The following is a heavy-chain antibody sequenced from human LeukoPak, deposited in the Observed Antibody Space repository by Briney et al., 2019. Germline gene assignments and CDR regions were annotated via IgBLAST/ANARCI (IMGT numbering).Heavy chain of an antibody. CDR3: ARASTVVTAFDY. D-gene: IGHD4-23*01. V-gene: IGHV1-46*03. Sequence: ASVKVSCKASGYTFTSYYMHWVRQAPGQGLEWMGIINPSGGSTSYAQKFQGRVTMTRDTSTSTVYMELSSLRSEDTAVYYCARASTVVTAFDYWGQGTLVTISS. J-gene: IGHJ4*02. CDR1: GYTFTSYY. CDR2: INPSGGST.